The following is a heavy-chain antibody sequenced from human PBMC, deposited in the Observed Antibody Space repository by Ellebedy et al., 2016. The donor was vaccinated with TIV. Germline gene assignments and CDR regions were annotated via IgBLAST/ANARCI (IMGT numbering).Heavy chain of an antibody. CDR1: GYTFATYA. CDR2: INAGNGNT. V-gene: IGHV1-3*01. Sequence: AASVKVSCKASGYTFATYAMHWVRQAPGERLEGMAWINAGNGNTKYSQTSRGRVTITRDTSATTVYMELSSLRSEDTAVYYCAKQGGYSYGAPFDYWGQGTLVTVSS. CDR3: AKQGGYSYGAPFDY. D-gene: IGHD5-18*01. J-gene: IGHJ4*02.